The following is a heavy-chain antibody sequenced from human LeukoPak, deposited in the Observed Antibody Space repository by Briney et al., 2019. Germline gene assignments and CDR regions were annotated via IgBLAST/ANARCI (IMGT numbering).Heavy chain of an antibody. Sequence: PSDTLSLTYTVSGGSLSSYYWSWVRQPPGKGLEWIGYIYYSGSTNYNPSLTSRVNISVDTSKNQSSLKLSSVTAADTAVYYCARGQRGSSSGPTLYYFDYWGQGTLVTVSS. CDR3: ARGQRGSSSGPTLYYFDY. J-gene: IGHJ4*02. CDR2: IYYSGST. CDR1: GGSLSSYY. D-gene: IGHD6-6*01. V-gene: IGHV4-59*07.